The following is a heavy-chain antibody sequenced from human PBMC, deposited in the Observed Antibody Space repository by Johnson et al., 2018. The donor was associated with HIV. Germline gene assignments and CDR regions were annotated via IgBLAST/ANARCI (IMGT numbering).Heavy chain of an antibody. CDR2: ISHDGSNK. CDR1: GFSFSTFG. Sequence: QVQLVESGGGVVQPGRSLGLSCAASGFSFSTFGMHWVRQAPGKGLEWVAVISHDGSNKYYADSVKGRFTISRYNSKNTLYLQMNSLRAEDTAVYYCAKGQVARGPLDIWGQGTMVTVSS. V-gene: IGHV3-30*18. J-gene: IGHJ3*02. D-gene: IGHD2-15*01. CDR3: AKGQVARGPLDI.